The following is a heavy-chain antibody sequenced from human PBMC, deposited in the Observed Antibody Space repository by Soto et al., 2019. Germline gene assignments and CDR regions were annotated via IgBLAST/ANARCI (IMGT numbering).Heavy chain of an antibody. CDR3: ARYCAGNACYSRHYYAMDV. D-gene: IGHD2-21*02. V-gene: IGHV1-18*01. CDR2: MSPNNGNT. CDR1: GYTFRNYI. J-gene: IGHJ6*02. Sequence: QVQLVQSAGEVKKPGASAIVSCQASGYTFRNYIIAWLRQAPGQGLEWMGWMSPNNGNTNYARQFRDRVTLTTDTSTSAAYLELRNLGSDDAATYYCARYCAGNACYSRHYYAMDVWGQGTTVSVSS.